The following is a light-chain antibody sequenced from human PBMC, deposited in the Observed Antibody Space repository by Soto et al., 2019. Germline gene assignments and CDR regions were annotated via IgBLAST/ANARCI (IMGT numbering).Light chain of an antibody. CDR2: DVS. J-gene: IGLJ1*01. CDR3: SSYTSTSTLYV. Sequence: QSVLTQPASVSGSPGQSITISCTGTSSDIGGYNYVSWYQQLPGKVPKLIIYDVSNRPSGVSDRFSGSKSGNAASLTISGLQAEDEADYYCSSYTSTSTLYVFGTGTKVTFL. V-gene: IGLV2-14*03. CDR1: SSDIGGYNY.